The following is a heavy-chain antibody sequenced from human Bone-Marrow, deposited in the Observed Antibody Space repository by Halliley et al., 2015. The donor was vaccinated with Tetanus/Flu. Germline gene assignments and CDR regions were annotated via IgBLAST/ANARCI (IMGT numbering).Heavy chain of an antibody. J-gene: IGHJ3*01. CDR2: VYDTGST. CDR1: GGSISGSRNY. CDR3: ARLDTSREENAFDV. D-gene: IGHD3-16*01. Sequence: TLSLTCIVSGGSISGSRNYWGWIRQPPGKGLEWIGNVYDTGSTYYNPSYRSRVTVDTSKNRFSLQLTYVTAADTAVYYCARLDTSREENAFDVWGQGTMVTVSS. V-gene: IGHV4-39*01.